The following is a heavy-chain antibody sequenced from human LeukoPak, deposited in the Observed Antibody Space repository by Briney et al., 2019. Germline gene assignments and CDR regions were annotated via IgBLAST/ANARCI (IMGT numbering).Heavy chain of an antibody. V-gene: IGHV3-30*03. CDR3: ARESPRTFGWRKYYGMDV. D-gene: IGHD2/OR15-2a*01. CDR1: GFTFSSYG. Sequence: GGSLRLSCAASGFTFSSYGMHWVRQAPGKGLEWVAVISKDKSFEYYGDSVKGRFTISRDNPRNTLYLEMNSLRAEDTAVYYCARESPRTFGWRKYYGMDVWGQGTTVTVSS. CDR2: ISKDKSFE. J-gene: IGHJ6*02.